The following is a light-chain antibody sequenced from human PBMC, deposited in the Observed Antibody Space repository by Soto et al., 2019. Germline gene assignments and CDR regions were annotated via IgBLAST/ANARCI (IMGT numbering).Light chain of an antibody. CDR1: QSISSY. CDR3: QHRSAWPLT. CDR2: AAS. V-gene: IGKV1-39*01. J-gene: IGKJ4*01. Sequence: DIQMTQSPSTLSASIGDTVTITCRASQSISSYLNWYQQKPGKAPELLIYAASTLQSGVPSRFSGSGSGADLTLTISSLEPEDFAVYYCQHRSAWPLTFGGGTKVDIK.